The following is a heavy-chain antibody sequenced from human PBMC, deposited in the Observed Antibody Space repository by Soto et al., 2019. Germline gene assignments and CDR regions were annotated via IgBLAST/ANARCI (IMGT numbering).Heavy chain of an antibody. CDR1: GGSFSRYA. D-gene: IGHD1-7*01. CDR2: ITPLLGIS. CDR3: ARELGPGTHYFDS. J-gene: IGHJ4*02. V-gene: IGHV1-69*04. Sequence: QVQLVQSGAEVKEPGSSMKVSCKASGGSFSRYAIGWVRQAPGQGLEWIGRITPLLGISNYAQSFQGRVPTTADKSTATASLALRGLRPEDTSFYYCARELGPGTHYFDSWGQGPLVAVSS.